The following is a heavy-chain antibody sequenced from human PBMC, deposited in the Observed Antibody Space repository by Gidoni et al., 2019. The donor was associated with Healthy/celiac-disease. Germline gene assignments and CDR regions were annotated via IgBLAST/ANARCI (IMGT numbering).Heavy chain of an antibody. J-gene: IGHJ1*01. CDR2: ISYDGSNK. D-gene: IGHD4-17*01. V-gene: IGHV3-30*01. CDR3: ARVQATVTLFRYFQH. Sequence: ASGFTFSSYAMHWVRQAPGKGLEWVAVISYDGSNKYYADSVKGRFTISRDNSKNTLYLQMNSLRAEDTAVYYCARVQATVTLFRYFQHWGQGTLVTVSS. CDR1: GFTFSSYA.